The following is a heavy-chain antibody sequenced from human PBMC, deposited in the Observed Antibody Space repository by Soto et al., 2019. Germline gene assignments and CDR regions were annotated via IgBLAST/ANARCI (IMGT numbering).Heavy chain of an antibody. J-gene: IGHJ4*02. V-gene: IGHV4-59*01. CDR1: GDSINNYY. CDR3: AKYRRTEAEGFTLDY. Sequence: SETLSLTCTVSGDSINNYYWSWIRHPPGKRLEWIGYIYYIGSTTYNPSLESRVTMSVDTSKNQFSLKLNSVNAADTAVYYCAKYRRTEAEGFTLDYWGRGTLVTVSS. D-gene: IGHD6-13*01. CDR2: IYYIGST.